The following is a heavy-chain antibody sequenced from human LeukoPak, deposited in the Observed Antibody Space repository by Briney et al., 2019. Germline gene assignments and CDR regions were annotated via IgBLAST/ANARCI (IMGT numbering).Heavy chain of an antibody. CDR3: SPGGYSGYDFS. V-gene: IGHV3-15*01. CDR1: GFTFGHAW. D-gene: IGHD5-12*01. CDR2: IKSETDGETT. Sequence: PGGSLRLSCAASGFTFGHAWMSWLRQTPGKGLEWVGRIKSETDGETTDYAAPVKGRFTISRDDSKNTLYLQMNSLKTEDTAVYYCSPGGYSGYDFSWGQGTLVTVSS. J-gene: IGHJ5*02.